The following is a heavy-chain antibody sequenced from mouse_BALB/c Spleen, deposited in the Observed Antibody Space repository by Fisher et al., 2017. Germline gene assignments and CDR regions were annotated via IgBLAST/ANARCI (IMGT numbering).Heavy chain of an antibody. D-gene: IGHD1-1*01. CDR3: ARDYGDYAMDY. V-gene: IGHV1-42*01. Sequence: KFKGKATLTVDKSSSTAYMQLKSLTSEDSAVYYCARDYGDYAMDYWGQGTSVTVSS. J-gene: IGHJ4*01.